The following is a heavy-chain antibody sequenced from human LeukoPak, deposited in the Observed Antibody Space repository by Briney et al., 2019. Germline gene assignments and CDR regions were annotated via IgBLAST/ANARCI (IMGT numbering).Heavy chain of an antibody. J-gene: IGHJ4*02. CDR3: ATDPVHSSGYYYVGY. D-gene: IGHD3-22*01. Sequence: ASVKVSCKASGYTFTGYYMHWVRQAPGQGLEWMGRINPNSGGTNYAQKFQGRVTMTRDTSISTAYMKLSRLRSDDTAVYYCATDPVHSSGYYYVGYWGQGTLVTVSS. CDR2: INPNSGGT. V-gene: IGHV1-2*06. CDR1: GYTFTGYY.